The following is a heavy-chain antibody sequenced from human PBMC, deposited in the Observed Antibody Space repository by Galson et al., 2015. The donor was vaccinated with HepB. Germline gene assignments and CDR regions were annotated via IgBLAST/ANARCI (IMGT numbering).Heavy chain of an antibody. Sequence: SCKVSGYSFTSFWISWVRHMPGKGLEWMGRIDPSDSYTNNSPSFQGHVTIPAAKSISTAYLQWSSLKASDAAMYYCARLSLGSSCYLDYWGQGTLVTVSS. J-gene: IGHJ4*02. D-gene: IGHD2-2*01. CDR1: GYSFTSFW. CDR3: ARLSLGSSCYLDY. CDR2: IDPSDSYT. V-gene: IGHV5-10-1*01.